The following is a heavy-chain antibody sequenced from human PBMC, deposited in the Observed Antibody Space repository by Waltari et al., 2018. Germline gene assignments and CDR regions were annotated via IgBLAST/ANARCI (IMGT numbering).Heavy chain of an antibody. J-gene: IGHJ4*02. V-gene: IGHV3-48*04. Sequence: EVQLVESGGGLVQPGGSLRLSCAASGFTSSSYSMNWVRQAPGKGLEWVSYISSSSSTIYYADSGKGRFTISRDNAKNSLYLQMNSLRAEDTAVYYCARDNNYGDYLYYFDYWGQGTLVTVSS. CDR2: ISSSSSTI. CDR3: ARDNNYGDYLYYFDY. CDR1: GFTSSSYS. D-gene: IGHD4-17*01.